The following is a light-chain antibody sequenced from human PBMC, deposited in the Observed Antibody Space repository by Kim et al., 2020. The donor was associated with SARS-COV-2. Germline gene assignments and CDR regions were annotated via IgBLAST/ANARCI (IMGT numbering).Light chain of an antibody. Sequence: GGTITPTCGSSTGAVTAGHWPYWCKQRPGQAPTTLIYDTTKKHSWTPARFSGALLGGRAALTLSGAQPEDEAEYYCFVFFNTWGVIGGGTRLTV. V-gene: IGLV7-46*01. J-gene: IGLJ3*02. CDR3: FVFFNTWGV. CDR2: DTT. CDR1: TGAVTAGHW.